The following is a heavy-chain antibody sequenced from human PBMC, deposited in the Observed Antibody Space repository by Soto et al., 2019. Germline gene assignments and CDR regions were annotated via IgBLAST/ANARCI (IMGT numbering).Heavy chain of an antibody. CDR2: VYNGGST. CDR3: ARYRREAVAGYTLDN. CDR1: GGSISSNY. V-gene: IGHV4-59*01. Sequence: SETLSLTCTVSGGSISSNYWTWIRQPPGKGLEWIGYVYNGGSTNYNPSLKSRVTISEDTSKSQFSLKVNSMTAADTAVYYCARYRREAVAGYTLDNWGQGILVTVSS. D-gene: IGHD6-13*01. J-gene: IGHJ4*02.